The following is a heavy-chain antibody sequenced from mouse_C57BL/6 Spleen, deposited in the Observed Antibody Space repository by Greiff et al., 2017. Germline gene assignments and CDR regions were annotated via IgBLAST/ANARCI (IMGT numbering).Heavy chain of an antibody. CDR1: GYTFTSYW. Sequence: QVQLQQPGAELVKPGASVKLSCKASGYTFTSYWMHWVKQRPGQGLEWIGMIHPNSGSTNYNEKFKGKATLTVDKSSSTAYMQLSRLTSEDSAVYYGAREFCGRYAMDYWGQGTSVTVSS. D-gene: IGHD6-1*01. CDR2: IHPNSGST. CDR3: AREFCGRYAMDY. V-gene: IGHV1-64*01. J-gene: IGHJ4*01.